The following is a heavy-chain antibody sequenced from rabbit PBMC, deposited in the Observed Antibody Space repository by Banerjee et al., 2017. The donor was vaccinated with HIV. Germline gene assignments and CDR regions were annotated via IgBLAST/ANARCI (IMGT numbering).Heavy chain of an antibody. V-gene: IGHV1S45*01. CDR2: INTSSGNT. Sequence: QEQLVESGGGLVTLGGSLTLTCTASGFSFTNKYVMCWVRQAPGKGLEWIACINTSSGNTVYASWAKGRFTISKTSSTTVTLQMTSLTAADTATYLCARDPAGVIGWNFNLWGPGTLVTVS. CDR1: GFSFTNKYV. CDR3: ARDPAGVIGWNFNL. J-gene: IGHJ4*01. D-gene: IGHD1-1*01.